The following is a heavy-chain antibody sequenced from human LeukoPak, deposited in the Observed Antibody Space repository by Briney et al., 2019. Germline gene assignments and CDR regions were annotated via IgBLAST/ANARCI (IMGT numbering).Heavy chain of an antibody. CDR2: MNPNSGNT. D-gene: IGHD6-6*01. Sequence: ASVKVSCKASGYTFTSYYMHWVRQATGQGLEWMGWMNPNSGNTGYAQKFQGRVTMTRNTSISTAYMELSSLRSEDTAVYYCAKSPFGSSSEYDYWGQGTLVTVSS. J-gene: IGHJ4*02. CDR3: AKSPFGSSSEYDY. CDR1: GYTFTSYY. V-gene: IGHV1-8*02.